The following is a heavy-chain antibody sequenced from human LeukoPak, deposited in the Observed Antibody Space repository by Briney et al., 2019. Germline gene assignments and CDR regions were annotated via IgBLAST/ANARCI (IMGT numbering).Heavy chain of an antibody. CDR2: FDPEDGQK. V-gene: IGHV1-24*01. Sequence: GASVKVSCKASGYSATQLSMHWVRQTPGKGLEWMGGFDPEDGQKIYAQKFKGRVTMTDYASTDTAYIEVSGLRSDDTAVYFCATTFRATDDDYYGMDVWGQGTTVTVSS. CDR1: GYSATQLS. J-gene: IGHJ6*02. CDR3: ATTFRATDDDYYGMDV. D-gene: IGHD2/OR15-2a*01.